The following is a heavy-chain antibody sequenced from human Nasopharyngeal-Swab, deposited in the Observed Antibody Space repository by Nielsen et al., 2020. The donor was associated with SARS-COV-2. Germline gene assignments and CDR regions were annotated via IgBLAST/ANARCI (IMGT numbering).Heavy chain of an antibody. V-gene: IGHV3-23*01. CDR1: GFNFNTYA. Sequence: GGSLRLSCAASGFNFNTYAMSWVRQAPGKGLEWVSVINDRGDDTYYADSVKGRFTISRDNSKNTLYLQMNSLRAEDTAVYYCARAETGYSYGYPFDYWGQGTLVTVSS. CDR3: ARAETGYSYGYPFDY. CDR2: INDRGDDT. J-gene: IGHJ4*02. D-gene: IGHD5-18*01.